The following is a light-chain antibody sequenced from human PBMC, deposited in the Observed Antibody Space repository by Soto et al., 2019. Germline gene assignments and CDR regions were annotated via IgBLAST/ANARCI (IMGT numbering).Light chain of an antibody. CDR1: SSNIGAASN. CDR2: DDN. J-gene: IGLJ2*01. CDR3: QSYDFSLTSVV. Sequence: QSVLTQPPSVSGAPGLRVTISCTGSSSNIGAASNVYWYQQLPGVAPKLLLYDDNSRPSGVPDRFSASKSGTSASLAITGLQAEDEADYYCQSYDFSLTSVVFGGGTKVTVL. V-gene: IGLV1-40*01.